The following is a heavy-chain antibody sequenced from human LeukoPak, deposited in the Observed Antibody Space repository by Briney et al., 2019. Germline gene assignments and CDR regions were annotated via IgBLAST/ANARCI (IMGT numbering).Heavy chain of an antibody. V-gene: IGHV1-69*06. CDR2: IIPIFGTA. CDR1: GGTFSSYA. Sequence: SVKVSCKASGGTFSSYAISWVRQAPGQELEWMGGIIPIFGTANYAQKFQGRVTITADKSTSTAYMELSSLRSEDTAVYYCASSSSGQHDPWGQGTLVTVSS. J-gene: IGHJ5*02. CDR3: ASSSSGQHDP. D-gene: IGHD6-13*01.